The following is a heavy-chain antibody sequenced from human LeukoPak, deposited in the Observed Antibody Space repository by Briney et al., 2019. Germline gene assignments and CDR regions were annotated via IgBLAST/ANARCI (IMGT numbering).Heavy chain of an antibody. Sequence: PSETLSLTCTVXGXXXXXGXXXXXXXRXXXXKXXXXXGXIYXSGXXXYXLSLXXXVTISVDTSKNQFSLKLSSVTAXDTAVYYCAGMTTWPPFDYWGQGTLVTVSS. CDR3: AGMTTWPPFDY. CDR2: IYXSGXX. D-gene: IGHD3-16*01. V-gene: IGHV4-30-4*01. J-gene: IGHJ4*02. CDR1: GXXXXXGXXX.